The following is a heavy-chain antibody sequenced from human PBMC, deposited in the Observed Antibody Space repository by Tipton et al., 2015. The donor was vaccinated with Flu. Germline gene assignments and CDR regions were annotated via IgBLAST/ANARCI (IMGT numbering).Heavy chain of an antibody. Sequence: SLRLSCAASGFTFSSYDMHWVRQATGKGLEWVSAIASAGDTYYLDSVKGRFTISRDNAKNSLHLQMSSLRVGDTAVYYCARGPLPDSNWYNGMDVWGQGTTVTVSS. J-gene: IGHJ6*02. CDR2: IASAGDT. D-gene: IGHD6-13*01. CDR1: GFTFSSYD. CDR3: ARGPLPDSNWYNGMDV. V-gene: IGHV3-13*01.